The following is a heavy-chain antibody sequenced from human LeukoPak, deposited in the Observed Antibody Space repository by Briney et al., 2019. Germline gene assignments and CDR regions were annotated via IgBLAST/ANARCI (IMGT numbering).Heavy chain of an antibody. CDR3: ARTYYGSGSYLGDY. J-gene: IGHJ4*02. CDR1: GGTFSSYA. V-gene: IGHV1-69*13. D-gene: IGHD3-10*01. Sequence: GASVKVSCKASGGTFSSYAISWVRQAPGQGLEWMGGIIPIFGTANYAQKFQGRVTITADESTSTAYMELSSLRSEDTAVYYCARTYYGSGSYLGDYWAREPWSPSPQ. CDR2: IIPIFGTA.